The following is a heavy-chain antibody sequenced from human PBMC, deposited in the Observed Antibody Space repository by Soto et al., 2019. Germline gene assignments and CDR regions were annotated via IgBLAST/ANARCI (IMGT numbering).Heavy chain of an antibody. Sequence: PSETLSLTCAVYGGSFSGYYWSWIRQPPGKGLKWLGEINHSGSTNYNPSLNSRVTISVDTSKNQFSLTLRSVTAADTAVYYCVRGGAGAFDIWGQGTMVTVSS. CDR2: INHSGST. J-gene: IGHJ3*02. V-gene: IGHV4-34*01. D-gene: IGHD1-26*01. CDR1: GGSFSGYY. CDR3: VRGGAGAFDI.